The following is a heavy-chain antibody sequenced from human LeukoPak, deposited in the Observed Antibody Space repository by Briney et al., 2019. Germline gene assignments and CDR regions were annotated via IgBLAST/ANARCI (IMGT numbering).Heavy chain of an antibody. CDR2: VDHTGST. Sequence: SETLSLTCTVSDDSITMYYWTWIRQPPGKGLEWIGYVDHTGSTKFNPSLNGRVSISRDTSKNFFSLRLRSVTAADTAVYFCARVGGSGSLNWFDPWGQGTLVTVSS. D-gene: IGHD3-10*01. CDR1: DDSITMYY. V-gene: IGHV4-59*01. CDR3: ARVGGSGSLNWFDP. J-gene: IGHJ5*02.